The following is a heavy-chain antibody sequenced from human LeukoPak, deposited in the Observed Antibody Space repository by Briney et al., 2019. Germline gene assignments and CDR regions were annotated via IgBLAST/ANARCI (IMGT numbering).Heavy chain of an antibody. CDR3: ARGFQQLAPGPIDY. CDR2: ISSSSSSTI. Sequence: PGGSLRLSCAASGFTFSSYSMNWVRQAPGKGLEWVSYISSSSSSTIYYADSVKGRFTISRDNAKNSLYLQMNSLRAEDTAVYYCARGFQQLAPGPIDYWGQGTLVTVSS. D-gene: IGHD6-13*01. CDR1: GFTFSSYS. J-gene: IGHJ4*02. V-gene: IGHV3-48*01.